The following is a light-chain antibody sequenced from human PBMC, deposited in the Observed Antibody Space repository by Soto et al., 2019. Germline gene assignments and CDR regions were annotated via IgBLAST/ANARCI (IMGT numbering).Light chain of an antibody. V-gene: IGLV2-14*01. CDR2: EVS. CDR3: SSYTSSNTYV. CDR1: SSDVGGYNY. J-gene: IGLJ1*01. Sequence: QSALTQPASVSGSPGQSITISCAGTSSDVGGYNYVSWYQQHPGKAPELIIFEVSNRPSGVSNRFSASKSVNTASLTISGLQTEDEADYFCSSYTSSNTYVFGTGTKVTVL.